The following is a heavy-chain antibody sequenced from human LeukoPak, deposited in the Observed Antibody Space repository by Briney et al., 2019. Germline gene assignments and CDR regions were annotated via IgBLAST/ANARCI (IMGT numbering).Heavy chain of an antibody. Sequence: SETLSLTCAVSGYSISSGYYWGWIRQTPGRGLEWIGHIYHSGRTYYNPSLKSRVTISVDTSKNQFSLKLNSVTAADTAVYYCARSNSGSYRELDYWGQGALVTVSS. D-gene: IGHD1-26*01. CDR3: ARSNSGSYRELDY. CDR1: GYSISSGYY. J-gene: IGHJ4*02. CDR2: IYHSGRT. V-gene: IGHV4-38-2*01.